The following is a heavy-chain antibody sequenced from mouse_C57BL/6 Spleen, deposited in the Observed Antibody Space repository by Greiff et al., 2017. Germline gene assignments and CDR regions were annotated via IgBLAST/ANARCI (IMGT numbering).Heavy chain of an antibody. Sequence: EVQLQQSGPELVKPGASVKMSCKASGYTFTDYNMHWVKQSPGQGLEWLGYINPNSGGTSYNQKFKGKATLTVNKSSSTAYMELRRLTSGDSAVYYCAKCYDFDYWGQGTTLTVSS. CDR3: AKCYDFDY. V-gene: IGHV1-22*01. CDR1: GYTFTDYN. D-gene: IGHD1-1*01. CDR2: INPNSGGT. J-gene: IGHJ2*01.